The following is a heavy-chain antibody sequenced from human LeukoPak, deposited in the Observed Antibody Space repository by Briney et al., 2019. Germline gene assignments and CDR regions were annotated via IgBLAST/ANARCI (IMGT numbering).Heavy chain of an antibody. CDR2: ISGGGGST. CDR3: AKERLQRWSYYYYGMDV. V-gene: IGHV3-23*01. CDR1: LFTLSSYV. D-gene: IGHD5-18*01. J-gene: IGHJ6*02. Sequence: PGGALRLSRAPSLFTLSSYVISWVRPAPGKGLEWVSAISGGGGSTYYPDLVKGRFSISRDNSKNTLYLQMNSLRAEDTAVYYCAKERLQRWSYYYYGMDVWGQGTTVTVSS.